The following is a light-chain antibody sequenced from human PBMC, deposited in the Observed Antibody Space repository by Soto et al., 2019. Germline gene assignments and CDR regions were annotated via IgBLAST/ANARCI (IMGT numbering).Light chain of an antibody. CDR3: QQSYSTQWT. Sequence: DIQMNQSPSSLSASGGDRVTITCRASQSISSYLNWYQQKPGKAPKLLIYAASSLHSGVPSRFSGSGSGPDFTLTIRSPQPEDFATYYCQQSYSTQWTFGQGTKVEIK. CDR2: AAS. V-gene: IGKV1-39*01. J-gene: IGKJ1*01. CDR1: QSISSY.